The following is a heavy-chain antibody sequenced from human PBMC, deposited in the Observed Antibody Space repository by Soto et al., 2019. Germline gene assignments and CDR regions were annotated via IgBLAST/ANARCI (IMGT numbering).Heavy chain of an antibody. CDR2: IYYSGNT. V-gene: IGHV4-30-4*01. Sequence: TRSLSGVVSGASISSAYYYWSWIRQPPGRGLEWIGNIYYSGNTYYNPSLKSRLIISIDTSKKQFYLKVGSVTDADTDVYYCARSSLYGMDVWGQGTTVTVS. J-gene: IGHJ6*02. CDR1: GASISSAYYY. D-gene: IGHD1-1*01. CDR3: ARSSLYGMDV.